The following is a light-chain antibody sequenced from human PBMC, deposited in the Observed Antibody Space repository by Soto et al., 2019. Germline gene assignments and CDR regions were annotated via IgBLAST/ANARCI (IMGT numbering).Light chain of an antibody. V-gene: IGLV2-8*01. CDR3: SSYAGSNNLL. CDR1: SSDVGGYNY. J-gene: IGLJ2*01. Sequence: QSVLTQPASASGSPGQSVSIFCTGTSSDVGGYNYVSWYQQHPGKAPKLMIYEVSKRPSGVPDRFSGSKSGNTASLTVSGLQAEDEADYYCSSYAGSNNLLFGGGTKVTVL. CDR2: EVS.